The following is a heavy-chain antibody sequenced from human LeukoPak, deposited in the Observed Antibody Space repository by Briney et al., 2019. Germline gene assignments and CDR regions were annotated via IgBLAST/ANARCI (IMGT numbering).Heavy chain of an antibody. V-gene: IGHV3-21*01. J-gene: IGHJ4*02. D-gene: IGHD3-22*01. Sequence: KSGGSLRLSCAASGFTFSSYSMNWVRRAPGKGLEWVSSISSSSSYIYYADSVKGRFTISRDNAKNSLYLQMNSLRAEDTAVYYCARDGDSSGYRDWGQGTLVTVSS. CDR2: ISSSSSYI. CDR1: GFTFSSYS. CDR3: ARDGDSSGYRD.